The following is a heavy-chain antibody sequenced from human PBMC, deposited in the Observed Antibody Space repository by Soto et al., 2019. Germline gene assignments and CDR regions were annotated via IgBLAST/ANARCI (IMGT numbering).Heavy chain of an antibody. CDR1: GFTFTSYA. J-gene: IGHJ4*02. V-gene: IGHV3-23*01. Sequence: EVQMLESGGGLVPPGGSLRLSCEVSGFTFTSYAMNWVRQAPGKGLEWVAGMTSSGSGTFYADSVKGRFTISRDNFRNTLYLELSTVREDDTAVYFCAKDLRNIGARPWFKCFDDWGQGTLVTVSS. CDR3: AKDLRNIGARPWFKCFDD. CDR2: MTSSGSGT. D-gene: IGHD6-6*01.